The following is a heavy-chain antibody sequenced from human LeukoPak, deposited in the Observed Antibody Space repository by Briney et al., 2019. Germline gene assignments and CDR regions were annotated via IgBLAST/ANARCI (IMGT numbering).Heavy chain of an antibody. CDR3: ARGVYYSSGGVDY. D-gene: IGHD6-19*01. CDR2: IYYSGST. Sequence: SETPSLTCTVSGGSISSYYWSWIRQPPGKGLEWIGYIYYSGSTNYNPSLKSRVTISVDTSKNQFSLKLSSVTAADTAVYYCARGVYYSSGGVDYWGQGTLVTVSS. J-gene: IGHJ4*02. CDR1: GGSISSYY. V-gene: IGHV4-59*01.